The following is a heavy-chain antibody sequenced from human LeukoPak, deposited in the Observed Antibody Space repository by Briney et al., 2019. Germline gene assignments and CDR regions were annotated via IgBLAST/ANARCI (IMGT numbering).Heavy chain of an antibody. V-gene: IGHV3-48*03. D-gene: IGHD6-13*01. CDR1: GFTFSSHE. CDR3: ATHSSSWYYFDY. J-gene: IGHJ4*02. Sequence: GGSLRLSCAASGFTFSSHEMNWVRQAPGKGLEWVSYISSSGSTIYYADSAKGRFTISRDNAKNSLYLQMNSLRAEDTAVYYCATHSSSWYYFDYWGQGTLVTVSS. CDR2: ISSSGSTI.